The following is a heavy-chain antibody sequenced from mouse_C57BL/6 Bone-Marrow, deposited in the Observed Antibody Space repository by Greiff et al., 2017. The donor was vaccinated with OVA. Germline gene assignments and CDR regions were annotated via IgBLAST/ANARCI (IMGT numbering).Heavy chain of an antibody. CDR2: ISSGSSTI. Sequence: DVKLVESGGGLVKPGGSLKLSCAASGFTFSDYGMHWVRQAPEKGLEWVAYISSGSSTIYYADTVKGRFTISRDNAKNTLFLQMTSLRSEDTAMYYCASHYGSSYGFYYYAMDYWGQGTSVTVSS. CDR1: GFTFSDYG. J-gene: IGHJ4*01. D-gene: IGHD1-1*01. V-gene: IGHV5-17*01. CDR3: ASHYGSSYGFYYYAMDY.